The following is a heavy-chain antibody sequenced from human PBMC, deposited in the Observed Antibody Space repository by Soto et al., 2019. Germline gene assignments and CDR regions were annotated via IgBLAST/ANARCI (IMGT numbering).Heavy chain of an antibody. V-gene: IGHV1-58*01. CDR2: IVVGSGNT. CDR1: GFTFTSSA. Sequence: QMQLVQSGPEVKKPGTSVKVSCKASGFTFTSSAVQWVRQARGQRLEWIGWIVVGSGNTNYAQKFQERVTITSDMSTSTAYMELSSLRSEDTAVYYCAADLAQYSSAWPPYNWGQGTLVTVSS. J-gene: IGHJ4*02. CDR3: AADLAQYSSAWPPYN. D-gene: IGHD6-19*01.